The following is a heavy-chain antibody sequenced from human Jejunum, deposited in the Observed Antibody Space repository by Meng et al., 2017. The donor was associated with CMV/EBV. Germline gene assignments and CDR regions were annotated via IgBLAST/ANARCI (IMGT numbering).Heavy chain of an antibody. Sequence: GGIFRSYVISWVRPAPGQGLEWMGGIIPMFGKTKYAQKFQGRVTITTDESTSTAFMELTRLRSDDTALYYCAKDGGSFLDYYFDYWGQGTLVTVSS. CDR3: AKDGGSFLDYYFDY. V-gene: IGHV1-69*05. CDR1: GGIFRSYV. CDR2: IIPMFGKT. D-gene: IGHD1-26*01. J-gene: IGHJ4*02.